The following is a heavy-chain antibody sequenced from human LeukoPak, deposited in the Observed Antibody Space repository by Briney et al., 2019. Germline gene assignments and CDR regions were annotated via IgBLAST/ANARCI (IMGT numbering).Heavy chain of an antibody. V-gene: IGHV4-30-4*08. CDR3: ARDLEGYSSSQAINNWFDP. CDR2: IYYSGST. D-gene: IGHD6-13*01. CDR1: GGSISSGDYY. Sequence: SETLSLTCTVSGGSISSGDYYWSWIRQPPGKGLEWIGYIYYSGSTYYNPSLKSRVTISVDTSKNQFSLKLSSVTAADTAVYYCARDLEGYSSSQAINNWFDPWGQGTLVTVSS. J-gene: IGHJ5*02.